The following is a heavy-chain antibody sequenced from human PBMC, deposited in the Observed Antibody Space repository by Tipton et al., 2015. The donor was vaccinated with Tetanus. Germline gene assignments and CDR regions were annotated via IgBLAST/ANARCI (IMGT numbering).Heavy chain of an antibody. V-gene: IGHV4-59*07. CDR3: ARIGWLQQNKPAFDI. J-gene: IGHJ3*02. D-gene: IGHD6-19*01. CDR2: VHYSGST. CDR1: GGSISSYY. Sequence: TLSLTCTVSGGSISSYYWTWIRQPPGRGLEWIGYVHYSGSTNYSPSLRSRVTLSVGTSKNQFSLKLSSVTAADPAVYYCARIGWLQQNKPAFDIWGQGTVVTVSS.